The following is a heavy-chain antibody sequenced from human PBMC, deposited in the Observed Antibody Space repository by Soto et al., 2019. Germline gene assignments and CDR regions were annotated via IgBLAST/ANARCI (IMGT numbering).Heavy chain of an antibody. D-gene: IGHD1-7*01. Sequence: SETLSLTCTVSGGSISSYYWNWIRQPPGKGLEWIGYIYYSGSTNYNPSLNSRVTISVDTSKNQFSLNLSSVTAADTAVHYCESRRPKGNYSISGLVYRAQGTQV. V-gene: IGHV4-59*01. CDR3: ESRRPKGNYSISGLVY. CDR2: IYYSGST. J-gene: IGHJ4*02. CDR1: GGSISSYY.